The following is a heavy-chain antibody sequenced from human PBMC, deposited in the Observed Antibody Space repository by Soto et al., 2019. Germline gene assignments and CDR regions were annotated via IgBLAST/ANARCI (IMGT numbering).Heavy chain of an antibody. V-gene: IGHV1-46*01. CDR3: ARYWRVSSWHDPPYGMDV. CDR2: VNPSRGTA. D-gene: IGHD6-13*01. CDR1: GYAFTNYN. J-gene: IGHJ6*02. Sequence: GASVKVSCKASGYAFTNYNIHWVRQAPGQGLQWMGEVNPSRGTAGYAETFQGRVTMTRNPSTRTVYMVLTSLTPEDTAIYYCARYWRVSSWHDPPYGMDVWGQGTTVTVSS.